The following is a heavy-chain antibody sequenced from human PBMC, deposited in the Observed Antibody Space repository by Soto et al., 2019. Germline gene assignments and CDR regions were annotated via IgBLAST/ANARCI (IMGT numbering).Heavy chain of an antibody. J-gene: IGHJ4*02. CDR2: ISAYNGNT. CDR3: ARDQDPRNYVWGSYRQIPLDS. V-gene: IGHV1-18*01. Sequence: QVQLVQSGAEVKKPGASVKVSCKASGYTFTSYGISWVRQAPGQGLEWMGWISAYNGNTNYAQKLQGRVTMTTDTPTSTAYMELRSLRSDDTAVYYCARDQDPRNYVWGSYRQIPLDSWGQGTLVTVSS. CDR1: GYTFTSYG. D-gene: IGHD3-16*02.